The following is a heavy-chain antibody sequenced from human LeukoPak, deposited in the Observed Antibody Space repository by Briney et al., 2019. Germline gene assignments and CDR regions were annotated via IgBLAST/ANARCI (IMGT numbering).Heavy chain of an antibody. V-gene: IGHV1-2*02. CDR1: GYTFTGYY. CDR2: INPNSGGT. D-gene: IGHD3-16*01. Sequence: ASVKVSCKASGYTFTGYYMHWVRQAPGQGLEWMGWINPNSGGTNCAQKLQGRVTMTRDTSINIAYMELSSLRFDDTAVYYCARLKKLGEEDYWGQGTLVTVSS. CDR3: ARLKKLGEEDY. J-gene: IGHJ4*02.